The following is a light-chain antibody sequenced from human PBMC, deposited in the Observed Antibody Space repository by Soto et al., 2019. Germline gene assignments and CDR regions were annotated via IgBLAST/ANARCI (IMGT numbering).Light chain of an antibody. V-gene: IGKV1-5*01. J-gene: IGKJ3*01. CDR1: QSISGW. CDR2: DVS. CDR3: QHLNNYPPFT. Sequence: DIQMTQSPSTLSASVGDRVTITCRASQSISGWLAWYQQKPGKAPKLLIYDVSSLESGVPSRFSGSGSGTEFTLAISSLQPDDFATYYCQHLNNYPPFTFGPGTKVDLE.